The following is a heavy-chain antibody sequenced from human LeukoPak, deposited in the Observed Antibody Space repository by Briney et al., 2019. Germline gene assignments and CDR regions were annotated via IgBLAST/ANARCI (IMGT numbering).Heavy chain of an antibody. D-gene: IGHD2-8*01. J-gene: IGHJ5*02. V-gene: IGHV4-39*02. CDR1: GGSISSSSYY. Sequence: PSETLSLTCTVSGGSISSSSYYWGWIRQPPGKGLEWIGSIYYSGSTYYNPSLKSRVTISVDTSKNQFSLKLSSVTAADTAVYYCVRDIVLMVYGRNRFDPWGQGTLVTVSS. CDR2: IYYSGST. CDR3: VRDIVLMVYGRNRFDP.